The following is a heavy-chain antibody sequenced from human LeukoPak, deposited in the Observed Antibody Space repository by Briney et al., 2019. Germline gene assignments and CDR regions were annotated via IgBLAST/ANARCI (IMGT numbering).Heavy chain of an antibody. J-gene: IGHJ2*01. CDR2: VFSSGSS. Sequence: NPSETLSLTCTVSGGSISGRTYHWGWIRQPPGKGLEWIASVFSSGSSYYNPSLKRRVTISVDTSKNQFSLNLRSVTATDTSIYYVAKHREIMGFDLWAVAPWSLSPQ. D-gene: IGHD2-8*01. CDR1: GGSISGRTYH. CDR3: AKHREIMGFDL. V-gene: IGHV4-39*01.